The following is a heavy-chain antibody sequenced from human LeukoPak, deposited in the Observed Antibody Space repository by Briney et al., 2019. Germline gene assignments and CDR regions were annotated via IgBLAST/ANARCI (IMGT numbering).Heavy chain of an antibody. J-gene: IGHJ2*01. CDR1: GGTFSSYA. CDR3: ARGRGGSYYVNWYFDL. Sequence: GASVKVSCKASGGTFSSYAISWVRQAPGQGLEWMGRIIPILGIANYAQKFQGRVTITADKSTSTAYMELSSLRSEDTAVYYCARGRGGSYYVNWYFDLWGRGTLVTVSS. V-gene: IGHV1-69*04. D-gene: IGHD1-26*01. CDR2: IIPILGIA.